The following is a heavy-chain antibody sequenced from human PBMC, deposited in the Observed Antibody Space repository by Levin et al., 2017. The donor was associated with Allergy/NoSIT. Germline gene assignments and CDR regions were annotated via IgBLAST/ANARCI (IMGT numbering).Heavy chain of an antibody. CDR2: INSDGSET. CDR3: ARDWRLGGPDY. Sequence: GESLKISCAASGFTFSSYWMHWVRQVPGKGLVWVSRINSDGSETRYADSVKGRFTISRDNAKNTLYLQMNSLRAEDTALYYCARDWRLGGPDYWGQGTLVTVSS. D-gene: IGHD3-10*01. J-gene: IGHJ4*02. V-gene: IGHV3-74*01. CDR1: GFTFSSYW.